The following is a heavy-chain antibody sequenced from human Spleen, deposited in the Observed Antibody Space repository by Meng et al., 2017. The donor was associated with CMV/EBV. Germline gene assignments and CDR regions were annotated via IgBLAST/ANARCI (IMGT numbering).Heavy chain of an antibody. Sequence: GESLKISCAASGFTFSSYGMHWVRQAPGKGLEWVSYISSSGSTIYYADSVKGRFTISRDNAKNSLYLQMNSLRAEDTAVYYCARDWDCSGGSCYSGLYYWGQGTLVTVSS. D-gene: IGHD2-15*01. J-gene: IGHJ4*02. CDR3: ARDWDCSGGSCYSGLYY. V-gene: IGHV3-48*03. CDR1: GFTFSSYG. CDR2: ISSSGSTI.